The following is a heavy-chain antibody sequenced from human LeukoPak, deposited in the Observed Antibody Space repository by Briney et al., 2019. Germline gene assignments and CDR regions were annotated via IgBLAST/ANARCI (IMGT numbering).Heavy chain of an antibody. CDR2: INPNSGGT. CDR1: GYTFTGYY. J-gene: IGHJ4*02. V-gene: IGHV1-2*06. D-gene: IGHD5-18*01. Sequence: ASVKVSCKASGYTFTGYYMHWVRQAPGQGLEWMGRINPNSGGTNYAQKFQGRVTMTRDTSISTAYMELSRLRSDDTAVYYCARGWGKGYSYGHDFDYWGQGTLVTVSS. CDR3: ARGWGKGYSYGHDFDY.